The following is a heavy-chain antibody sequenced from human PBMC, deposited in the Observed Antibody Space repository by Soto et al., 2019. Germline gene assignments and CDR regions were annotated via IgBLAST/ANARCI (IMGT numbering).Heavy chain of an antibody. D-gene: IGHD5-12*01. CDR1: GYTFTSYD. J-gene: IGHJ4*02. CDR2: MNPNSGNT. CDR3: AQQHEYIVGNDD. V-gene: IGHV1-8*01. Sequence: ASVKVSCKASGYTFTSYDINWVRQATGQGLEWMGWMNPNSGNTGYAQKFQGRVTMTRNTSISTAYMELSSLRSEDTAVYYCAQQHEYIVGNDDSGQGTMVTVSS.